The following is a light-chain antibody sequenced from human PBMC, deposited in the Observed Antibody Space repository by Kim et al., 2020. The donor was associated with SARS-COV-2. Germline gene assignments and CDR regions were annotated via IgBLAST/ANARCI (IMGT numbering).Light chain of an antibody. CDR2: EDS. CDR1: ALPKKY. CDR3: YSTDSSGNHRAV. J-gene: IGLJ2*01. Sequence: PGQTARNTCSGNALPKKYSYWYQQKSGQAPVLVIYEDSKRPSGIPERFSGSSSGTKATLTNSGAQVEDEADYYCYSTDSSGNHRAVFGGGTQLTVL. V-gene: IGLV3-10*01.